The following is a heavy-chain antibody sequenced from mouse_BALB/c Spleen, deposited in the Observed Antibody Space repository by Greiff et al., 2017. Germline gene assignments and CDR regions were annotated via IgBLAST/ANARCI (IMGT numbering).Heavy chain of an antibody. J-gene: IGHJ1*01. CDR2: INPYNDGT. V-gene: IGHV1-14*01. Sequence: VQLQQSGPELVKPGASVKMSCKASGYTFTSYVMHWVKQKPGQGLEWIGYINPYNDGTKYNEKFKGKATLTSDKSSSTAYMELSSPTSEDSAVYYCARSVYYGSPYWYLDVWGAGTTVTVSS. CDR3: ARSVYYGSPYWYLDV. CDR1: GYTFTSYV. D-gene: IGHD1-1*01.